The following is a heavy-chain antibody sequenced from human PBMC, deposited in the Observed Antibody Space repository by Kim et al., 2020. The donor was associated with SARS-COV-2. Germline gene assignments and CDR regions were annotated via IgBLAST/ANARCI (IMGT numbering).Heavy chain of an antibody. V-gene: IGHV1-18*04. D-gene: IGHD3-9*01. J-gene: IGHJ5*02. Sequence: ASVKVSCKASGYTFTSYGISWVRQAPGQGLEWMGWISAYNGNTNYAQKLQGRVTMTTDTSTSTAYMELRSLRSDDTAVYYCAREARSTISFGGWFDPWGQGTLVTVSS. CDR2: ISAYNGNT. CDR3: AREARSTISFGGWFDP. CDR1: GYTFTSYG.